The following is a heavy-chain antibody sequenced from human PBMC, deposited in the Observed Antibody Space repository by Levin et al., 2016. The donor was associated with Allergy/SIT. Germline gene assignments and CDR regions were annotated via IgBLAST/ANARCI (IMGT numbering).Heavy chain of an antibody. Sequence: GGSLRLSCAASGFTFSTYAMSWVRQAPGKGLEWVSAISGGGADTYYADSVKGRFTMSRDSSKNTLYLQMNILRAEDTAVYYCAKEPLGARGRYFDYWGQGTLVTVSS. CDR3: AKEPLGARGRYFDY. V-gene: IGHV3-23*01. D-gene: IGHD1-26*01. CDR1: GFTFSTYA. CDR2: ISGGGADT. J-gene: IGHJ4*02.